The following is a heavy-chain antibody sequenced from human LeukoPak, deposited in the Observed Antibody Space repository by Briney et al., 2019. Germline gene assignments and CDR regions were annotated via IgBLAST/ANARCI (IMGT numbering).Heavy chain of an antibody. Sequence: PSETLSLTCAVYGGSFSGYYWSWIRQPPGKGLEWIGEINHSGSTNYNPSLKSRVTISVDTSKNQFSLKLSSVTAADTAVYYCAREWQWLVTYYFDYWGQGTLVTVSS. J-gene: IGHJ4*02. D-gene: IGHD6-19*01. CDR1: GGSFSGYY. V-gene: IGHV4-34*01. CDR3: AREWQWLVTYYFDY. CDR2: INHSGST.